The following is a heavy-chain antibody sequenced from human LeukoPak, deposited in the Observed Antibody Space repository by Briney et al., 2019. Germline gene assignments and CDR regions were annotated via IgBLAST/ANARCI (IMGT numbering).Heavy chain of an antibody. CDR1: GGSISSSYYY. D-gene: IGHD3-22*01. CDR3: ARARLYDSSGYFDY. CDR2: IYYSGST. J-gene: IGHJ4*02. Sequence: SETLSLTCTVSGGSISSSYYYWGWIRQPPGKGLEWIGSIYYSGSTYYNPSLKSRVTISVDTSKNQFSLKLSSVTAADTAVYYCARARLYDSSGYFDYWGQGTLVTVSS. V-gene: IGHV4-39*07.